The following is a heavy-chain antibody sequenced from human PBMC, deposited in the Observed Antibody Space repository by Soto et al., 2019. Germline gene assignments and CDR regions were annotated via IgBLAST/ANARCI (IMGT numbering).Heavy chain of an antibody. Sequence: SVKVSCKASGVAFTDYIFDWVRQAPGQGLEWMGGIIPMFGTPKYAQKFQHRVTISADVSTGTAYMELTRLRFDDTAVYYCAGGRDQPPVGLYFESWGEGTRVTVSS. CDR2: IIPMFGTP. CDR1: GVAFTDYI. V-gene: IGHV1-69*13. CDR3: AGGRDQPPVGLYFES. D-gene: IGHD1-26*01. J-gene: IGHJ4*02.